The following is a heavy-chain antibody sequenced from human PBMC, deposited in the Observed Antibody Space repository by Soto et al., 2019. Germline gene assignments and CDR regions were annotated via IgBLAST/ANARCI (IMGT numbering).Heavy chain of an antibody. Sequence: QVQLVQSGAEMKKPGSSVKVSCQSSGGTFNTYAMNWVRQAPGQGPEWMGDISPMFGAANYAPKFQGRVTITEDESTGTSYMQLRSVTSEDTALYFCAREVQVHTPAFVYWGQGTLVTVSS. D-gene: IGHD3-10*01. CDR1: GGTFNTYA. J-gene: IGHJ4*02. CDR2: ISPMFGAA. CDR3: AREVQVHTPAFVY. V-gene: IGHV1-69*19.